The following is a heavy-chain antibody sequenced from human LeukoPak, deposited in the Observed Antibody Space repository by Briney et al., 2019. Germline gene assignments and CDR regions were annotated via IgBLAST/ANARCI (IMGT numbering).Heavy chain of an antibody. V-gene: IGHV4-59*08. CDR1: GGSISSYY. CDR3: ARHVRTRIDR. D-gene: IGHD2-15*01. Sequence: PSGTLSLTCTVSGGSISSYYWSWIRQPPGKGLEWIGYIYYSGSTNYNPSLKSRVTISVDTSKNQFSLKLSSVTAADTAVYYCARHVRTRIDRWGQGTLVTVSS. CDR2: IYYSGST. J-gene: IGHJ5*02.